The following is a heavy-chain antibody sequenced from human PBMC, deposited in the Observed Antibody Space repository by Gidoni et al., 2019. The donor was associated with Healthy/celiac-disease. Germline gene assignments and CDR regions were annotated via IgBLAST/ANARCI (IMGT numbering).Heavy chain of an antibody. Sequence: QVQLQQSGPGLVKPSQTLSLTCAISGDSVSSNSAAWNWIRQSPSRGLEWLGRTYYRSKWYNDYAVSVKSRITINPDTSKNQFSLQLNSVTPEDTAVYYCARDSRIAVAGTARLAWYFDLWGRGTLVTVSS. V-gene: IGHV6-1*01. J-gene: IGHJ2*01. D-gene: IGHD6-19*01. CDR2: TYYRSKWYN. CDR3: ARDSRIAVAGTARLAWYFDL. CDR1: GDSVSSNSAA.